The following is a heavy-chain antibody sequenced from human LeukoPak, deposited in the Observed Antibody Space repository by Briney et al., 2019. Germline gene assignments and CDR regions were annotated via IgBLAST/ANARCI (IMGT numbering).Heavy chain of an antibody. Sequence: PGGSLRLSCAASGLIVSSNYMSWVRQAPGKGLEWVSIIYGDGSTYYADSMKGRFTISRDNSKNTLYLQMNSPRVEDTAVYYCARGGIVVATANAFDIWGQGTMVTVSS. CDR1: GLIVSSNY. CDR3: ARGGIVVATANAFDI. D-gene: IGHD2-21*02. CDR2: IYGDGST. V-gene: IGHV3-53*01. J-gene: IGHJ3*02.